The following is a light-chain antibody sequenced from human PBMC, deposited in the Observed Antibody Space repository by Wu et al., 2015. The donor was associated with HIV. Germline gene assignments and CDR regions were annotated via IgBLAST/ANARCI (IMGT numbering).Light chain of an antibody. CDR2: GAS. Sequence: EIVLRQFPSTQSLSPGERALFSCRASQRLSSRSLAWYQQKRGQPPRLLISGASIRATGIPDKFSGAGAGTDFSLIISGLEPEDSAVYYCQQYADSPLTFGGGTKVEIK. V-gene: IGKV3-20*01. J-gene: IGKJ4*01. CDR3: QQYADSPLT. CDR1: QRLSSRS.